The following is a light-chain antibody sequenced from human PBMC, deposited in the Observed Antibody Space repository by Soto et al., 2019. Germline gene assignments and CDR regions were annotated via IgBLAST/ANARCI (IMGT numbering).Light chain of an antibody. CDR1: RSDVGNYNY. CDR2: DVG. J-gene: IGLJ1*01. Sequence: QSALTQPASVSGSPGQSITISCPGTRSDVGNYNYVSWYQHHPGKAPKLIIYDVGSRPSGVSTRFSGSKSGNTASLAIYGLQDDDEAEYYCCANTSDHPRVYVFGTGTKLTVL. CDR3: CANTSDHPRVYV. V-gene: IGLV2-14*03.